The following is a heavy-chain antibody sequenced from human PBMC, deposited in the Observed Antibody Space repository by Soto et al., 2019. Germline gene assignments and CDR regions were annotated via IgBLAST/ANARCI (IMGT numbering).Heavy chain of an antibody. D-gene: IGHD3-22*01. CDR3: ARETYYDSSGRFDY. J-gene: IGHJ4*01. CDR2: IGATDGSNE. CDR1: GFTFSSYA. Sequence: GGSLRLSCAASGFTFSSYAMSWLRQAPGKGPEWVSCIGATDGSNEYYADSVKGRFTISRDNSKNTLYLQMNSLRAEDTAVYYCARETYYDSSGRFDYWGQGTLVTVSS. V-gene: IGHV3-23*01.